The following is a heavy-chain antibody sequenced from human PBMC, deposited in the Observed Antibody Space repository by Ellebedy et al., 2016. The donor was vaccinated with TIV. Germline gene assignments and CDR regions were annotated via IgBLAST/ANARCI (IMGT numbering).Heavy chain of an antibody. Sequence: ASVKVSCXASGYTFSNYDINWVRQATGQGLEWMGWMNPEIGSAGYAQKFQGRVTMTRDSSKETAYLELNSLRYADTAVYYCARAVRHILYMDVWGRGTTVTVS. CDR1: GYTFSNYD. V-gene: IGHV1-8*01. CDR3: ARAVRHILYMDV. CDR2: MNPEIGSA. J-gene: IGHJ6*03.